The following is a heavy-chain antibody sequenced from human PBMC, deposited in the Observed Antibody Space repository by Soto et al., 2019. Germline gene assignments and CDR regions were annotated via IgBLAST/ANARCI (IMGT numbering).Heavy chain of an antibody. CDR1: GYTFTSYG. CDR2: ISAYNGNT. V-gene: IGHV1-18*01. CDR3: ARDGGTIFGVVTTQFDP. Sequence: ASVKVSCKASGYTFTSYGISWVRHAPGQGLEWMGWISAYNGNTNYAQKLQGRVTMTTDTSTSTAYMELRSLRSDDTAVYYCARDGGTIFGVVTTQFDPWGQGTLVTVSS. D-gene: IGHD3-3*01. J-gene: IGHJ5*02.